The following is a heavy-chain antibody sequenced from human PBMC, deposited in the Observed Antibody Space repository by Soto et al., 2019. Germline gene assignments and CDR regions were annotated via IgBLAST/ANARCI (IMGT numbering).Heavy chain of an antibody. D-gene: IGHD6-13*01. J-gene: IGHJ4*01. V-gene: IGHV1-46*01. CDR3: AREETSIAAAGTGDTGLDY. Sequence: ASVKVSCKASGYTFTSYYMHWVRQAPGQGLECMGIINPSGGSTSYAQKFQGRVTMTRXTXXSXXXMXLXXLRSEDTAVYYCAREETSIAAAGTGDTGLDYWG. CDR2: INPSGGST. CDR1: GYTFTSYY.